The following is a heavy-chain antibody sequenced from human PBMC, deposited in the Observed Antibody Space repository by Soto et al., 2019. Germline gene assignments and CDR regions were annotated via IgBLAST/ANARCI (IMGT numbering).Heavy chain of an antibody. D-gene: IGHD2-2*02. CDR2: INRDGVT. CDR3: ARTATQCSSTSCYTVSLDF. CDR1: GGSFRGYY. J-gene: IGHJ4*02. Sequence: SETLSLTCAVFGGSFRGYYWGWIRQPPGKGLEWIGEINRDGVTNYNPSLKSRLTMSVDTSKKQFSLKLNSVTAADTAVYYCARTATQCSSTSCYTVSLDFWGQGTLVTVSS. V-gene: IGHV4-34*01.